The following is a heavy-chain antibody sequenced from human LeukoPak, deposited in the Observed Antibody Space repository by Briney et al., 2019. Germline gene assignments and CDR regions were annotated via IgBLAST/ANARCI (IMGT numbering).Heavy chain of an antibody. CDR2: IYYSGST. D-gene: IGHD6-13*01. CDR3: ASGYSSSSR. V-gene: IGHV4-59*01. CDR1: GGSISSYY. J-gene: IGHJ4*02. Sequence: SETLSLTCTVSGGSISSYYWSWIRQPPGKGLEWIGYIYYSGSTNYNPSLKSRVTISVDTSKNQFSLKLSSVTAADTAVYYCASGYSSSSRWGEGTLGTVSS.